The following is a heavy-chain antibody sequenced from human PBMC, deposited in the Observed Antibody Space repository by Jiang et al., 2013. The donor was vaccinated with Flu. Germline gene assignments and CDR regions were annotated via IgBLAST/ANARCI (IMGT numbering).Heavy chain of an antibody. J-gene: IGHJ4*02. CDR3: ARVEFRQQLAYFDY. D-gene: IGHD6-13*01. Sequence: QTLSLTCAISGDSVSSNSAAWNWIRQSPSRGLEWLGRTYYRSKWYNDYAVSVKSRIAINPDTSKNQFSLQLNSVTPEDTAVYYCARVEFRQQLAYFDYWGQGTLVTVSS. V-gene: IGHV6-1*01. CDR2: TYYRSKWYN. CDR1: GDSVSSNSAA.